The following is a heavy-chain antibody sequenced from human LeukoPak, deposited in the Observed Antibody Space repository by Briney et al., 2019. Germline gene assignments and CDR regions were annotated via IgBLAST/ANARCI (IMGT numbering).Heavy chain of an antibody. Sequence: SETLSLTCTVSGGSISSGSYYWSWIRQPAGKALEWIGRIYTSGSTNYNPSLKSRVTISVDTSKNQFSLKLSSVTAADTAVYYCARRNWGMVSAFDIWGQGTMVTVSS. CDR2: IYTSGST. V-gene: IGHV4-61*02. CDR3: ARRNWGMVSAFDI. D-gene: IGHD7-27*01. J-gene: IGHJ3*02. CDR1: GGSISSGSYY.